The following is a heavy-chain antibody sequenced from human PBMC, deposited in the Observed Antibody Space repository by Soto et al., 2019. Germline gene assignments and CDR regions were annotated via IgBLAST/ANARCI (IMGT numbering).Heavy chain of an antibody. CDR1: GFTFSSNW. V-gene: IGHV3-74*01. CDR2: INSDGSST. Sequence: QPGGSLRLSCAASGFTFSSNWMHWVRQAPGKGPVWVSRINSDGSSTSYADSVKGRFTISRDNAKNTLFLQMSSLRAQDTALYYCAAKLRERNGFDYWGQGTLVTVSS. D-gene: IGHD1-26*01. J-gene: IGHJ4*02. CDR3: AAKLRERNGFDY.